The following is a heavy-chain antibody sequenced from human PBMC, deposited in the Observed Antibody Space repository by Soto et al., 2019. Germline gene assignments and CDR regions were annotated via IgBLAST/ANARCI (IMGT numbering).Heavy chain of an antibody. CDR1: GFTFNIYA. Sequence: SLSLSCAASGFTFNIYAMTWVRQAPGKGLEWVSTTGATGRTTYYSDSVKGRFTVSRDNSKNTLALQMRNLRAEDTPVYYCATVHKTSRCFDYWGQGTLVTVSS. D-gene: IGHD4-17*01. CDR2: TGATGRTT. CDR3: ATVHKTSRCFDY. V-gene: IGHV3-23*01. J-gene: IGHJ4*02.